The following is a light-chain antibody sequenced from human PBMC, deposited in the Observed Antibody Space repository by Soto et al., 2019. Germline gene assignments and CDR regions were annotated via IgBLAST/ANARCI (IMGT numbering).Light chain of an antibody. CDR3: QQYNTFSPWT. CDR1: QTISIW. CDR2: KAS. V-gene: IGKV1-5*03. J-gene: IGKJ1*01. Sequence: DIQLHQSPSTLSASVGDSLPITCRASQTISIWLAWYQQKPGQAPKLLIYKASSLDSGVPSRFSGSGSGTEFTLTISSLQPDDFATYYCQQYNTFSPWTVGQGTKVDIK.